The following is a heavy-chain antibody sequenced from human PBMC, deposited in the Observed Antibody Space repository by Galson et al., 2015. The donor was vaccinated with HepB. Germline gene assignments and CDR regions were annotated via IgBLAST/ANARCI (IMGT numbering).Heavy chain of an antibody. CDR1: GGSISSSSYY. V-gene: IGHV4-39*01. CDR3: ARLLYGDWFDY. CDR2: IYYSGST. J-gene: IGHJ4*02. Sequence: ETLSLTCTVSGGSISSSSYYWGWIRQPPGKGLEWIGSIYYSGSTYYNPSLKSRVTISVDTSKNQFSLKLSSVTAADTTVYYCARLLYGDWFDYWGQGTLVTVSS. D-gene: IGHD4-17*01.